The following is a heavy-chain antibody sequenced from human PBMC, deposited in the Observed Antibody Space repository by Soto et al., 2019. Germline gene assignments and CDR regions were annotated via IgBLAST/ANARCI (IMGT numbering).Heavy chain of an antibody. V-gene: IGHV4-61*01. CDR3: ARSHSEHDSSGYLEY. CDR2: IYYSGST. J-gene: IGHJ4*02. Sequence: QVQLQESGPGLVKPSETLSLTCTVSGGSVSSGSYYWSWIRQPPGKGLEWIGYIYYSGSTNYNPSLKSRVTISVDTSKNRCSLKLSSVTAADMAVYYCARSHSEHDSSGYLEYWGQGTLVTVSS. CDR1: GGSVSSGSYY. D-gene: IGHD3-22*01.